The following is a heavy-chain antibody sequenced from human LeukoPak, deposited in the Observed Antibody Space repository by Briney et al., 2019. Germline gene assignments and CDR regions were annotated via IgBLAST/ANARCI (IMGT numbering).Heavy chain of an antibody. Sequence: PSETLSLTCTVSGYSISSGYYWGWIRQPPGKGLEWIGSIYHSGSTYYNPSLKSRVTISVDTSKNQFSLKLSSVTAADTAVYYCARAPYYYDSSGYADWYFDLWGRGTLVTVSS. CDR2: IYHSGST. D-gene: IGHD3-22*01. V-gene: IGHV4-38-2*02. J-gene: IGHJ2*01. CDR1: GYSISSGYY. CDR3: ARAPYYYDSSGYADWYFDL.